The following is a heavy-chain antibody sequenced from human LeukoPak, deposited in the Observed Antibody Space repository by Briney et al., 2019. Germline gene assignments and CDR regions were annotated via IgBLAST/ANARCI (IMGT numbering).Heavy chain of an antibody. V-gene: IGHV1-2*02. CDR1: GYTFTEHY. D-gene: IGHD1-1*01. CDR2: INPNIGVT. Sequence: ASVKVSCKASGYTFTEHYIHWVRQAPGQGPEWMGWINPNIGVTKYAQKFVGRVTMTRDTSISTAYMELSRLRSDDTAVYYCARNWNDVAFDIWGQGTMVTVSS. J-gene: IGHJ3*02. CDR3: ARNWNDVAFDI.